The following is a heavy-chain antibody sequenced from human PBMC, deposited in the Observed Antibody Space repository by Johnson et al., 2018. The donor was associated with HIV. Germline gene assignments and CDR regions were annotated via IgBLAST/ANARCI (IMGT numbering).Heavy chain of an antibody. CDR2: ISWNSGSI. CDR3: AKDIVIRDSLAFDI. D-gene: IGHD3-22*01. Sequence: VQLVESGGGLVQPGRSLRLSCAASGFTFDDYAMHWVRQAPGKGLEWVSGISWNSGSIGYADSVKGRVTISRDNAKNSLYLQMNSLRAEDTALYYCAKDIVIRDSLAFDIWGQGTMVTVSS. V-gene: IGHV3-9*01. J-gene: IGHJ3*02. CDR1: GFTFDDYA.